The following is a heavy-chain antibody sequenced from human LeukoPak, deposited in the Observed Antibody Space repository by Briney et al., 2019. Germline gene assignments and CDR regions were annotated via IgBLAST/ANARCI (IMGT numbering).Heavy chain of an antibody. J-gene: IGHJ4*02. CDR2: ISSSGSTM. CDR1: GFTFSDYY. V-gene: IGHV3-11*04. Sequence: GGSLRLSCAASGFTFSDYYMSWIRQAPGKGLEWVSTISSSGSTMYYADSLKGRFTISRDNAKNSLYLQMNSLRAEDTAVYYCARNLVSSWVGAHWGQGTLVTVSS. D-gene: IGHD3-16*01. CDR3: ARNLVSSWVGAH.